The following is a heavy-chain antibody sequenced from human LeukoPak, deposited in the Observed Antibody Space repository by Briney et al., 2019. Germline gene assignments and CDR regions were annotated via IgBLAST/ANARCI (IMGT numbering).Heavy chain of an antibody. D-gene: IGHD1-20*01. J-gene: IGHJ5*02. CDR1: GFTFSGYY. V-gene: IGHV1-46*01. CDR3: ARDGLQTRYSWNDEGRKNWFDP. CDR2: INPSDGST. Sequence: ASVKVSCRASGFTFSGYYMQWVRQVPGQGLEWMGIINPSDGSTRYAQNLQGRVTMTRDTSTNTVYMELSSLTSDDTAVYYCARDGLQTRYSWNDEGRKNWFDPWGQGTLVTVSS.